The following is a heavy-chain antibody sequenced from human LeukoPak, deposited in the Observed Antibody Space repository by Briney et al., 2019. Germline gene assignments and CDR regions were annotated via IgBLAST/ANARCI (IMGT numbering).Heavy chain of an antibody. J-gene: IGHJ6*02. CDR2: IKQDGSEK. Sequence: VQPGGSLILSCAASGFTFSSYAMSWVRQAPGKGLEWVANIKQDGSEKYYVDSVKGRFTTSRDNAKNSLYLQMNSLRAEDTAVYYCARELVGTNGVWIYYYYYGMDVWGQGTTVTVSS. CDR1: GFTFSSYA. D-gene: IGHD2-8*01. CDR3: ARELVGTNGVWIYYYYYGMDV. V-gene: IGHV3-7*01.